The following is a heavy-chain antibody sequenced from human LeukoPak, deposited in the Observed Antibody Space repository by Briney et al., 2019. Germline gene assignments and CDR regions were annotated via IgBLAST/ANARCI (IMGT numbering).Heavy chain of an antibody. V-gene: IGHV3-23*01. J-gene: IGHJ4*02. CDR1: GFTFSTFA. D-gene: IGHD3-10*01. CDR3: AKPWFGESPYYFDY. Sequence: GGSLRLSCAASGFTFSTFAMIWVRQPPGKGLEWVSSIFPSGGEIHYADSVRGRFTISRDNSKSTLSLQMNSLRAEDTAVYYCAKPWFGESPYYFDYWGQGTLVTVSS. CDR2: IFPSGGEI.